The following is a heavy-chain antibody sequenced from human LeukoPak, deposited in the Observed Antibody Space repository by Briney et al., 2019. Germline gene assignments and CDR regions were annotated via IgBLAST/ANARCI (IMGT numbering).Heavy chain of an antibody. CDR1: GGSFSVYY. Sequence: PSETLSLTCAVYGGSFSVYYWSWIRQPPGKGLEWIGEINHSGSTNYNPSLKSRVTISVDTSKNQFSLKLSSVTAADTAVYYCARVSRGYSYGNFDYWGQGTLVTVSS. CDR3: ARVSRGYSYGNFDY. V-gene: IGHV4-34*01. J-gene: IGHJ4*02. CDR2: INHSGST. D-gene: IGHD5-18*01.